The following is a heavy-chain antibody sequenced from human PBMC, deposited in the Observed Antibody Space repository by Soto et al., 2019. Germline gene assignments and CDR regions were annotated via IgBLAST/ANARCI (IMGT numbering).Heavy chain of an antibody. Sequence: QLQLQESGSGLVKPSQTLFLTCAVSGGSISSGGYSWSWIRQPPGKGLEWIGYIYHSGSTYYNPSLKSRVTISVDRSKNQFSLKLSSVTAADTAVHYCARAGGLGAVAVDYWGQGTLVTVSS. CDR1: GGSISSGGYS. CDR3: ARAGGLGAVAVDY. V-gene: IGHV4-30-2*01. CDR2: IYHSGST. D-gene: IGHD6-19*01. J-gene: IGHJ4*02.